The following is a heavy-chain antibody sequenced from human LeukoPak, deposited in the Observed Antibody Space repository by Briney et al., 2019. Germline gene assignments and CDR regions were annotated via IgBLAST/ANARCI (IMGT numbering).Heavy chain of an antibody. V-gene: IGHV4-59*01. CDR3: AKGSGSSPFDP. J-gene: IGHJ5*02. D-gene: IGHD3-10*01. CDR2: IYYSGST. Sequence: SETLSLTCTVSGGSISSYYWSWIRQPPGKGLEWIGYIYYSGSTNYNPSLKRRVIISVDTSKNQFSLTLSSVPAADTAVYYCAKGSGSSPFDPWGQGTLVTVSS. CDR1: GGSISSYY.